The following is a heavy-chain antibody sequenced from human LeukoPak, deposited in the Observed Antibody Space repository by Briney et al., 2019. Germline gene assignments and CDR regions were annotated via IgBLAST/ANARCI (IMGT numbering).Heavy chain of an antibody. Sequence: ASAKDSSKASGYTLTGSYMYWVRHAPGQGLERMGWINPNSGGPNYAQKFQGRVTITRATSISTSYIELSRLRSDDEAVSHCAGLSNWNHQDSYAIDDWGQGTTVTVSS. CDR2: INPNSGGP. CDR1: GYTLTGSY. D-gene: IGHD1-20*01. CDR3: AGLSNWNHQDSYAIDD. J-gene: IGHJ6*02. V-gene: IGHV1-2*02.